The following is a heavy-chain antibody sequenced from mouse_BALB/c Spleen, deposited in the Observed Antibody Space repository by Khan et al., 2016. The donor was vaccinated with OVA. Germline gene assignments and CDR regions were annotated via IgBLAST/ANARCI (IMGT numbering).Heavy chain of an antibody. CDR3: ARGYFGNYEFAY. CDR2: IFPGTGTT. D-gene: IGHD2-1*01. CDR1: GYTFTSYW. Sequence: QVQLKQSGAELVKPGASVKLSCKTSGYTFTSYWIQWVKQRPGQGLGWIGQIFPGTGTTYYNENFKGKATLTVDTSSSTAYMQLSSLTSEDSAGYFCARGYFGNYEFAYWGQGTLVTVSP. J-gene: IGHJ3*01. V-gene: IGHV1S132*01.